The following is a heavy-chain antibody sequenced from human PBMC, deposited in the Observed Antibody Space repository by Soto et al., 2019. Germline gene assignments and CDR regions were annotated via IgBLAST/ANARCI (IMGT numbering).Heavy chain of an antibody. CDR1: GGSISSGGYY. V-gene: IGHV4-31*03. CDR3: ARGPTYSYDSSGYYFDY. CDR2: IYYSGST. Sequence: SETLSLTCTVSGGSISSGGYYWSWIRQHPGKGLEWIGYIYYSGSTYYNPSLKSRVTISVDTSKNQFSLKLSSVTAADTAVYYCARGPTYSYDSSGYYFDYWGQGTLVTVSS. J-gene: IGHJ4*02. D-gene: IGHD3-22*01.